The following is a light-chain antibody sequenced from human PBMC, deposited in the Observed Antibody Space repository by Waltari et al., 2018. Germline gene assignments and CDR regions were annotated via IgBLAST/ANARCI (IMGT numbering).Light chain of an antibody. CDR3: SSYSSVTNVV. CDR1: SSDVGGHPY. J-gene: IGLJ2*01. V-gene: IGLV2-14*01. CDR2: DVS. Sequence: QSALTQPASVSGSPGQSITISCTGTSSDVGGHPYVSWYQQHPGEAPKLIIYDVSSRPAGVSPVFSASRSGNTASLTISGLRTEDEADYYCSSYSSVTNVVFGGGTKLTVL.